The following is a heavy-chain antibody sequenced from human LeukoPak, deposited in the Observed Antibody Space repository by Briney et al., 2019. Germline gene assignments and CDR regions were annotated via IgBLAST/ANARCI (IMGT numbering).Heavy chain of an antibody. D-gene: IGHD2-15*01. V-gene: IGHV4-34*01. J-gene: IGHJ5*02. CDR1: GGSFSGYY. CDR3: ARGLYCSGASCHGRWFDP. CDR2: INHSEST. Sequence: SETLSLTCAVYGGSFSGYYWSWIRQPPGKGLEWIGEINHSESTNYNPSLKSRVTISVDTSKSQFSLKLSSVTAADTAVYYCARGLYCSGASCHGRWFDPWGQGTLVTVSS.